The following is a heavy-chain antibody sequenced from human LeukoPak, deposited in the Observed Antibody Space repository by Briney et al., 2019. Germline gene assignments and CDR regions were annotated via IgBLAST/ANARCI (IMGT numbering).Heavy chain of an antibody. V-gene: IGHV4-59*08. CDR3: ARGLTGEYFDY. CDR2: IYYSGST. J-gene: IGHJ4*02. Sequence: TSETLPLTCTVSGGSISSYYWSWIRQPPGKGLEWIGYIYYSGSTNYNPSLKSRVTISVDTSKNQFSLKLSFVTAADTAVYYCARGLTGEYFDYWGQGTLVTVSS. CDR1: GGSISSYY. D-gene: IGHD7-27*01.